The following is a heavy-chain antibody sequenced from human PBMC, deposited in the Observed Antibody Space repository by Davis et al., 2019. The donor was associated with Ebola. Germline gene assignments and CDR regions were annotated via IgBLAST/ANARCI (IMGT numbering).Heavy chain of an antibody. D-gene: IGHD3-9*01. V-gene: IGHV1-69*13. CDR3: ARDFDGGNYYFDF. CDR2: IIPIFDTP. CDR1: GGSFSSHP. J-gene: IGHJ4*02. Sequence: SVKVSCKTSGGSFSSHPISWVRQAPRQGLEWMGGIIPIFDTPHYAQKFQGRITITADASTSTAYMELSSLRSEDTATYFCARDFDGGNYYFDFWGPGTPVTVSS.